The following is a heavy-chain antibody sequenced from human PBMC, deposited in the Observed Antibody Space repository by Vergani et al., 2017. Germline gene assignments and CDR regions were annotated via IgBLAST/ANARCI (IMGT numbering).Heavy chain of an antibody. D-gene: IGHD3-3*01. Sequence: QVQLVESGGGLVKPGGSLRLSCAASGFTFSDYYMSWIRQAPGKGLEWVSYISSSSSYTNYADSVKGRFTISRDNAKNSLYLQMNSLRAEDTAVYYCARHDYDFWSGYLRNYYYGMDVWGQGTTVTVSS. CDR1: GFTFSDYY. J-gene: IGHJ6*02. CDR3: ARHDYDFWSGYLRNYYYGMDV. CDR2: ISSSSSYT. V-gene: IGHV3-11*06.